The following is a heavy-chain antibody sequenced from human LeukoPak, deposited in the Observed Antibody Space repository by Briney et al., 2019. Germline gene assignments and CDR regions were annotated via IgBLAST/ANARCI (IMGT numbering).Heavy chain of an antibody. CDR2: IYYSGST. V-gene: IGHV4-59*01. CDR3: ARASGWYYFDY. J-gene: IGHJ4*02. Sequence: PSETLSLTCTVSGGSISSYYWSWIRQPPGKGLEWIGYIYYSGSTNYNPSLKSRVTISVDTSKNQFSLKLSSVTAADTAVYYCARASGWYYFDYWGQGTLVTVSS. D-gene: IGHD6-19*01. CDR1: GGSISSYY.